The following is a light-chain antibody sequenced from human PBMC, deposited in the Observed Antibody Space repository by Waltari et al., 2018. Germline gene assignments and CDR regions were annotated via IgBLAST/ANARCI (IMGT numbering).Light chain of an antibody. V-gene: IGLV2-14*01. Sequence: QSALTQPASVSGSPGPAHPIPCTGTISSVGGYNFVSWYQQEHPGKAPKLLIFEVNNRPSEISDRFFGSKSGNTASLTISGLQAEDEADYYCSSYTSSHTVVFGGGTKLTVL. J-gene: IGLJ3*02. CDR2: EVN. CDR3: SSYTSSHTVV. CDR1: ISSVGGYNF.